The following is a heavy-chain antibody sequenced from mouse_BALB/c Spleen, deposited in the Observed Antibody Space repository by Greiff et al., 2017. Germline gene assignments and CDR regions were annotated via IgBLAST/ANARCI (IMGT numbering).Heavy chain of an antibody. CDR1: GYAFSSYW. J-gene: IGHJ4*01. V-gene: IGHV1-80*01. CDR2: IYPGDGDT. D-gene: IGHD2-3*01. Sequence: VKLMESGAELVRPGSSVKISCKASGYAFSSYWMNWVKQRPGQGLEWIGQIYPGDGDTNYNGKFKGKATLTADKSSSTAYMQLSSLTSEDSAVYFCARDGPFMDYWGQGTSVTVSS. CDR3: ARDGPFMDY.